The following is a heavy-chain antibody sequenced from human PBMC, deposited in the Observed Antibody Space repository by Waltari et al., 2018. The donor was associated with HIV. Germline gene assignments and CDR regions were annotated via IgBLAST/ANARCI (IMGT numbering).Heavy chain of an antibody. CDR1: GYIFTSYA. CDR3: AREQGYGRYCSGTTCFDAMDV. CDR2: INAGIGDT. J-gene: IGHJ6*02. Sequence: QVRLVQSGAEVKKPGASVKVSCKASGYIFTSYAMSWVRQAPGQRLVRLGWINAGIGDTKYSQKYQGRVTISRDTSANTWFMELSSLRSDDTAVYYCAREQGYGRYCSGTTCFDAMDVWGQGTTVTVSS. V-gene: IGHV1-3*01. D-gene: IGHD2-15*01.